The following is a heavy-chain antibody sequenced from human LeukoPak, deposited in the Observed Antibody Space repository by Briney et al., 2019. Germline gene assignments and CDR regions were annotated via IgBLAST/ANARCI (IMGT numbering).Heavy chain of an antibody. CDR3: AKSRYYYDSSGYGY. J-gene: IGHJ4*02. CDR2: ARASGGGT. CDR1: GFTYSDCT. Sequence: PGGSLRLSCAASGFTYSDCTMSWVRQVPGKGLEWVSTARASGGGTYYADSVRGRFTISRDNSKNTLYLQMNSLRAEDTAVYYCAKSRYYYDSSGYGYWGQGTLVTVSS. D-gene: IGHD3-22*01. V-gene: IGHV3-23*01.